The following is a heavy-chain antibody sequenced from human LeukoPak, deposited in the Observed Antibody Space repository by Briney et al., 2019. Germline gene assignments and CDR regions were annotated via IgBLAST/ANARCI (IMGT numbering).Heavy chain of an antibody. J-gene: IGHJ4*02. V-gene: IGHV4-38-2*01. Sequence: PSETLSLTCAVSGYSISSGYYWGWIRQPPGKGLEWIGSIYHSGSTYYNPSLKSRVTISVDTSKNQFSLKLSSVTAADTAVYHCARVLWFGELPPAGRLYYFDYWGQGTLVTVSS. D-gene: IGHD3-10*01. CDR1: GYSISSGYY. CDR2: IYHSGST. CDR3: ARVLWFGELPPAGRLYYFDY.